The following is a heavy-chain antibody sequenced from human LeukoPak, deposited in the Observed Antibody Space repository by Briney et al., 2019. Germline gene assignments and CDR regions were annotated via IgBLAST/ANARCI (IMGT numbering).Heavy chain of an antibody. CDR2: IKSKTDGGTT. J-gene: IGHJ4*02. Sequence: GGSLRLSCAASGFTFSNAWMSWVRQAPGRGLEWVGRIKSKTDGGTTDYAAPVKGRFTISRDDSKNTLYLQMNSLKTEDTAVYYCTTLDEYYYDSSGQTKPVPLYWGQGTLVTVSS. CDR1: GFTFSNAW. D-gene: IGHD3-22*01. CDR3: TTLDEYYYDSSGQTKPVPLY. V-gene: IGHV3-15*01.